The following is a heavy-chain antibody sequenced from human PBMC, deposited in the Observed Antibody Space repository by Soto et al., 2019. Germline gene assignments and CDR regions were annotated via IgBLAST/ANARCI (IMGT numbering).Heavy chain of an antibody. D-gene: IGHD3-10*01. CDR1: GYTFTSYG. J-gene: IGHJ6*02. CDR3: ARAIMVRGVTYYYYGMDV. CDR2: ISAYNGNT. Sequence: QVQLVQSGAEVKKPGASVKVSCKASGYTFTSYGISWVRQAPGQGLEWMGWISAYNGNTNYAQKLQGRVTMTTDTATSTAYMELRSLRSDDTAVYYCARAIMVRGVTYYYYGMDVWGQGTTVTVSS. V-gene: IGHV1-18*01.